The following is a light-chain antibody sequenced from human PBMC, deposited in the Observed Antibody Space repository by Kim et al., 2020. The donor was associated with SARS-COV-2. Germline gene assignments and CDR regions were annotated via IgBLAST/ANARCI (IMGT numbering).Light chain of an antibody. CDR2: GAS. J-gene: IGKJ3*01. CDR3: QQTYSFPYT. CDR1: QTITNY. V-gene: IGKV1-39*01. Sequence: APAGDRVTSTCRASQTITNYLNWYQQKPGKAPKVLIYGASSLQSGVPSRFSGSGYGTDFTLTISSLQPEDFATYFCQQTYSFPYTFGPGTKVDIK.